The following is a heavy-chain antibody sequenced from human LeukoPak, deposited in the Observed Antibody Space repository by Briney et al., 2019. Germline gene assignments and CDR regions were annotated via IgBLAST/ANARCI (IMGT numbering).Heavy chain of an antibody. CDR1: GGSISSGSYY. V-gene: IGHV4-61*09. CDR3: ARAVGASPPT. J-gene: IGHJ5*02. CDR2: IYTSGST. D-gene: IGHD1-26*01. Sequence: SETLSLTCTVSGGSISSGSYYWSWIRQPAGKGLEWIGHIYTSGSTNYNPSLKSRVTMSADTSKNHLSLKLTSVTAADTAVYYCARAVGASPPTWGQGTLVTVSS.